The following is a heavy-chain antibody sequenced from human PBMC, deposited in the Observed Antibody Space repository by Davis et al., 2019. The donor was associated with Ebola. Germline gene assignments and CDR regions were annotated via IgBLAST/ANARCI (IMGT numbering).Heavy chain of an antibody. D-gene: IGHD1-14*01. CDR2: ISYDGSNK. Sequence: GGSLRLSCAASGFTFSSYAMHWVRQAPGKGLEWVAVISYDGSNKYYADSVKGRFTISRDNSKNTIYLQMNSLRAEDTALYHCAKGAGGQHFDHWGQGTLVTVSS. CDR3: AKGAGGQHFDH. J-gene: IGHJ4*02. CDR1: GFTFSSYA. V-gene: IGHV3-30*04.